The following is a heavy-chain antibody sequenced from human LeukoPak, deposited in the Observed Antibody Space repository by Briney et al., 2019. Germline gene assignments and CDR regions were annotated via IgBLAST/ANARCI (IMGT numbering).Heavy chain of an antibody. CDR1: GFTFSNFG. CDR3: AKAAITMVRGVNYYFDY. CDR2: ISGSGGST. J-gene: IGHJ4*02. Sequence: GRSLRLSCAASGFTFSNFGMRWARQAPGKGLEWVSAISGSGGSTYYADSVKGRFTISRDNSKNTLYLQMNSLRAEDTAVYYCAKAAITMVRGVNYYFDYWGQGTLVTVSS. V-gene: IGHV3-23*01. D-gene: IGHD3-10*01.